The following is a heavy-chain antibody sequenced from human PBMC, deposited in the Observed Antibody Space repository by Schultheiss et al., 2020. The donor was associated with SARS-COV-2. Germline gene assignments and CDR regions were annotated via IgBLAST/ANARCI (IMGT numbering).Heavy chain of an antibody. CDR3: ARSPYSSSWLDV. J-gene: IGHJ6*02. CDR2: IYYSGST. Sequence: SETLSLTCAVYGGSFSSYYWSWIRQPAGKGLEWIGYIYYSGSTNYNPSLKSRVTISVDTSKNQFSLKLSSVTAADTAVYYCARSPYSSSWLDVWGQGTTVTVSS. D-gene: IGHD6-13*01. CDR1: GGSFSSYY. V-gene: IGHV4-59*01.